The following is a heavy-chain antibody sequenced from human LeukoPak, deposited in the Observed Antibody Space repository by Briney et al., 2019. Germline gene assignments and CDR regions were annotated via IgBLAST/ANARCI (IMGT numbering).Heavy chain of an antibody. CDR1: GFTFSSYS. CDR2: ISSSSSYI. Sequence: PGGSLRLSCAASGFTFSSYSMNWVRQAPGKGLEWVSSISSSSSYIYYADSVKGRFTISRDNAKNSLYLQMNSLRAEDTAVYYYSSPYGDSSGYAWYFDCWGSGTMVTVSS. V-gene: IGHV3-21*01. CDR3: SSPYGDSSGYAWYFDC. D-gene: IGHD3-22*01. J-gene: IGHJ2*01.